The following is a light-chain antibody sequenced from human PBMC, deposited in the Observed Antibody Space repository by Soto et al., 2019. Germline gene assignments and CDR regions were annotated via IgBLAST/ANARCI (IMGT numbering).Light chain of an antibody. CDR3: SSYISSSTYV. CDR1: SSDIGRYNY. J-gene: IGLJ1*01. CDR2: DVS. Sequence: QSLLNQPASGSGSPGQSITISCTGTSSDIGRYNYVSWYQQYPGKAPKFMIYDVSNRPSGVSNRFSGSKSGNTASLTISGLQAEDEADYYCSSYISSSTYVFGTGTKVTVL. V-gene: IGLV2-14*01.